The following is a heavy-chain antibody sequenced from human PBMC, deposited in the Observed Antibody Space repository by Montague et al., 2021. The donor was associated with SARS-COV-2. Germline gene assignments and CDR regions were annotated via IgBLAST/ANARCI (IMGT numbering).Heavy chain of an antibody. Sequence: TLSLTCTVSGGSISNGTYFWNWIRQHPGKGLEYIGTISYSGGTYYNPSLTSRVSISMDTSKNAFSLSLHSVTAADTAVYFCAASGRRGYSNPFHHCGRGSLVTVSS. J-gene: IGHJ4*02. CDR3: AASGRRGYSNPFHH. V-gene: IGHV4-31*03. D-gene: IGHD4-11*01. CDR1: GGSISNGTYF. CDR2: ISYSGGT.